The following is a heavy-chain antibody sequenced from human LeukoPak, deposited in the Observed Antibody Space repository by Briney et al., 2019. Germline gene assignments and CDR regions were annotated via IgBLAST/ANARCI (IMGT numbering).Heavy chain of an antibody. V-gene: IGHV3-9*01. CDR3: AKDLSSAITSALVLDV. J-gene: IGHJ6*02. CDR1: GFTFDDYA. Sequence: EPGGSLRLSCAASGFTFDDYAMHWVRHAPGKGLEWVSGITWNRDNIGYGDSVKGRFTISRDNVKNALYLQMNSLRPEDTALYYCAKDLSSAITSALVLDVWGQGTTVIVSS. D-gene: IGHD3-22*01. CDR2: ITWNRDNI.